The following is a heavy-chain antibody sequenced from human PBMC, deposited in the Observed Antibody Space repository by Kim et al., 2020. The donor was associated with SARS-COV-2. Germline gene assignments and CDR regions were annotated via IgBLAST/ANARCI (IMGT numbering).Heavy chain of an antibody. CDR1: GGSISSCSYY. V-gene: IGHV4-39*01. CDR3: ARQRPDFYDYDWGSYGYPFDY. D-gene: IGHD3-16*01. CDR2: IYYSRST. Sequence: SETLSLTCTASGGSISSCSYYWGWLRQPPGKGLEWIGSIYYSRSTYYNASLRSRVTIYVDTSNNQFSLKLSSVTEADTSVYYCARQRPDFYDYDWGSYGYPFDYGGQGTLVTVSS. J-gene: IGHJ4*02.